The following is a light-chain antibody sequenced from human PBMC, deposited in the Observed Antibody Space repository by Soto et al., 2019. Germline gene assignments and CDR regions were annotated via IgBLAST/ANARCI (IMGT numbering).Light chain of an antibody. CDR3: QHFYNYPRT. CDR2: DAS. CDR1: QDIGTY. J-gene: IGKJ1*01. Sequence: AIRMTQSPSSFSASTGDRVSITCRATQDIGTYLAWYQQIPGKAPKLLIYDASTLQTGVPSRFSGSGSGTDFTLTISYLQSEDSGTYYCQHFYNYPRTFGQGTKVDIK. V-gene: IGKV1-8*01.